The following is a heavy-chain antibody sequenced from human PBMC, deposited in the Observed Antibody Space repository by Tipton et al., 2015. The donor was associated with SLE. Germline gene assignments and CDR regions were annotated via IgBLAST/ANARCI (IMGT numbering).Heavy chain of an antibody. J-gene: IGHJ3*02. CDR3: ARGSPDAFDI. CDR2: IYTSGST. CDR1: GGSISSGSYY. V-gene: IGHV4-61*02. Sequence: LRLSCTVSGGSISSGSYYWSWIRQPAGKGLEWIGRIYTSGSTNYNPSLKSRVTISVDTSKNQFSLKLSSVTAADTAVYYCARGSPDAFDIWGQGTMVTVSS.